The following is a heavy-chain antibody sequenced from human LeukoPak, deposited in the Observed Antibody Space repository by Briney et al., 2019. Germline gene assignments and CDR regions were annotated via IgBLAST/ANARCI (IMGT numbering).Heavy chain of an antibody. V-gene: IGHV4-59*01. CDR2: ISYGGST. CDR3: AREKDDYYYFDY. D-gene: IGHD4-11*01. J-gene: IGHJ4*02. CDR1: GGSISSYY. Sequence: KPSETLSLTCTVSGGSISSYYWSWIRQPPGKGLEWIGCISYGGSTNYNPSLKSRVTISLDTSKNQFSLRLSSVTAADTAVYYCAREKDDYYYFDYWGQGTLVTVSP.